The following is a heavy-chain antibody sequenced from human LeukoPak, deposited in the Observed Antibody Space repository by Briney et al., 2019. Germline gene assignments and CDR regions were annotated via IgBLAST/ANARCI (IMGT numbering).Heavy chain of an antibody. V-gene: IGHV4-34*01. CDR1: GGSFSFYY. CDR3: ALDRTYGDYASYWFDP. J-gene: IGHJ5*02. Sequence: KTSETLSLTCGVSGGSFSFYYWSWIRQPPGKGLEWIGEINHSGSTNYNPSLKSRVTISVDTSKNQFSLKLSSVTAADTAVYYCALDRTYGDYASYWFDPWGQGTLVTVSS. D-gene: IGHD4-17*01. CDR2: INHSGST.